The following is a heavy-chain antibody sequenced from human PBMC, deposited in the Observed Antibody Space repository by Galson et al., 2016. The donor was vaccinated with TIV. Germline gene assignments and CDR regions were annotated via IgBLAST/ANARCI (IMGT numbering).Heavy chain of an antibody. CDR3: ARESHTENWFDP. D-gene: IGHD2-8*02. J-gene: IGHJ5*02. Sequence: QSGAEVKKPGESLRISCKGFGYSFTNHWISWVRQMPGKGLEWMGRIAPSDSYTNYSPSFQGHVTISIDKSVNTAYLQWSALKASDTAMYYCARESHTENWFDPWGQGTLVIVSS. CDR2: IAPSDSYT. V-gene: IGHV5-10-1*01. CDR1: GYSFTNHW.